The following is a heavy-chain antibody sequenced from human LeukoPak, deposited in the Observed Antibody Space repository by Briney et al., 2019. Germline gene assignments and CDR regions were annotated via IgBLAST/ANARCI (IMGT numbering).Heavy chain of an antibody. V-gene: IGHV3-7*03. CDR3: ASRHCSGGGCYFAGADPFDY. CDR2: IKKDGSET. D-gene: IGHD2-15*01. Sequence: GGSLRLSCAASGFTFSTSWMSWVRQVPGKGLEWVANIKKDGSETYYVDSVKGRFTISRDNAKNTLYLQMNSLRAEDTAVYFCASRHCSGGGCYFAGADPFDYWGQGTLVTVSS. CDR1: GFTFSTSW. J-gene: IGHJ4*02.